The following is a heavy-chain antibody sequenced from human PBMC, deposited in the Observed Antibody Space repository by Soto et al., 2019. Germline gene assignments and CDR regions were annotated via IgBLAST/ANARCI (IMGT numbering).Heavy chain of an antibody. D-gene: IGHD2-2*01. J-gene: IGHJ6*03. CDR1: GYTFTSYD. Sequence: QMQLVQSGAEVKKPGASVKVSCKASGYTFTSYDINWVRQATGQGLEWMGWMNPNSGNTGYAQKFQGRVTMTRNTSISTAYMELSSLRSEDTAVYYCARSYQLHTDYYYYYMDVWGKGTTVTVSS. CDR3: ARSYQLHTDYYYYYMDV. CDR2: MNPNSGNT. V-gene: IGHV1-8*01.